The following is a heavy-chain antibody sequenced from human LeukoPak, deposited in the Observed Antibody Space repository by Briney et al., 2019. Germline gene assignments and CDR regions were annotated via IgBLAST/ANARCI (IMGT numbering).Heavy chain of an antibody. CDR3: ARDPADLDGATKTYAFDI. CDR2: INPNSGGT. J-gene: IGHJ3*02. CDR1: GYAFTGYY. Sequence: GASVKVSCKASGYAFTGYYMHWVRHAPGQGLEWMGWINPNSGGTNYAQKFQGRVTMTRDTSISTAYMELSSLRSEDTAVYYCARDPADLDGATKTYAFDIWGQGTMVTVSS. V-gene: IGHV1-2*02. D-gene: IGHD4/OR15-4a*01.